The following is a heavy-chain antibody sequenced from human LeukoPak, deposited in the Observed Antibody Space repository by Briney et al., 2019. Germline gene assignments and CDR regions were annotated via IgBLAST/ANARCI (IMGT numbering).Heavy chain of an antibody. CDR1: GFTIDDYG. CDR3: ARQIFLGYYTNGVCPDAFDI. CDR2: INWNGGST. Sequence: GGSLRLTCAASGFTIDDYGMSWVRQAPGKGLEWVSGINWNGGSTGYADSVKGRSTISRDNAKNSLYLQMNSLRAEDTALYYCARQIFLGYYTNGVCPDAFDIWGQGTMVTVSS. V-gene: IGHV3-20*04. J-gene: IGHJ3*02. D-gene: IGHD2-8*01.